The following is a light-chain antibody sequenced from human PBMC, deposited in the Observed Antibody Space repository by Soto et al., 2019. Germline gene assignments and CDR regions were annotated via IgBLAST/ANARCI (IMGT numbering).Light chain of an antibody. J-gene: IGKJ4*01. Sequence: EIVMTQSPATLSVSPGERATLSCTASQSVSSNLAWYQQKARQAPRLLLYGASTRATGIPARFSGSGSGTEFTPPISSLQSEDFAVSYCQQYNNWPLTFGGGTKVDIK. CDR3: QQYNNWPLT. CDR2: GAS. CDR1: QSVSSN. V-gene: IGKV3-15*01.